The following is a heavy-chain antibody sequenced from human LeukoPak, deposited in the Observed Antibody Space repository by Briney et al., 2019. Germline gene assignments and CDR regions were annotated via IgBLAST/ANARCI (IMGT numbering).Heavy chain of an antibody. CDR1: VYTFSTYE. V-gene: IGHV1-8*01. D-gene: IGHD4-23*01. CDR2: MHPNSGKT. CDR3: ARGHYGGNRYFDN. Sequence: ASVKVSCTASVYTFSTYEINWVRQAPGQGLEWVGWMHPNSGKTGYAQKFQGRVTMTSDTSIGTAFMELSSLRSDDTAIFYCARGHYGGNRYFDNWGQGTLVTVSS. J-gene: IGHJ4*02.